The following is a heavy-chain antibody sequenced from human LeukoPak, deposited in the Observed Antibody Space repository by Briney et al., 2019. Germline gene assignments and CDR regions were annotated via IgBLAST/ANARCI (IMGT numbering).Heavy chain of an antibody. V-gene: IGHV3-48*04. Sequence: GGSLRLSCAASGFTFSSCSMNWVRQAPGKGLEWVSYISSSSTIYYADSVKGRFTISRDNAKNSLYLQMNSLRAEDTAVYYCARAVMRYYYGTNWFDPWGQGTLVTVSS. CDR1: GFTFSSCS. CDR2: ISSSSTI. CDR3: ARAVMRYYYGTNWFDP. J-gene: IGHJ5*02. D-gene: IGHD3-10*01.